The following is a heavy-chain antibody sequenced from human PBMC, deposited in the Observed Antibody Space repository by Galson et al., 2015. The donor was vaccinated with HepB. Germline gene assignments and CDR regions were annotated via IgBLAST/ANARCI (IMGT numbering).Heavy chain of an antibody. V-gene: IGHV5-51*01. J-gene: IGHJ4*02. CDR2: IYPGDSDT. Sequence: QSGAEVKKLGESLKISCKGSGYSFSTYWIGWVRQIAGKGLEWMGSIYPGDSDTRYSPSFQAQVTVSADKSISTAYLQGSRLKASDTGRYYCASPGKESGSSLKAVDYWGQGTLVTVSS. D-gene: IGHD3-10*01. CDR3: ASPGKESGSSLKAVDY. CDR1: GYSFSTYW.